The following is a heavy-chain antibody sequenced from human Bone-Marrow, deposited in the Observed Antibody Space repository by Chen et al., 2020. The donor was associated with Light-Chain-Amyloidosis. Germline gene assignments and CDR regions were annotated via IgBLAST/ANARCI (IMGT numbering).Heavy chain of an antibody. CDR2: IYYSGNS. CDR1: GDSIGSGEYY. D-gene: IGHD4-4*01. Sequence: QVQLQESGPGLVEPSQTLSLTCTVFGDSIGSGEYYWTWIRQSPGKGLEWIGYIYYSGNSYYNPSLKSRATISVDTSKNQFSLKLTSVTAEDTAVYYCASHSPGDYGNPGSDYWGQGTLVTVSS. J-gene: IGHJ4*02. CDR3: ASHSPGDYGNPGSDY. V-gene: IGHV4-30-4*01.